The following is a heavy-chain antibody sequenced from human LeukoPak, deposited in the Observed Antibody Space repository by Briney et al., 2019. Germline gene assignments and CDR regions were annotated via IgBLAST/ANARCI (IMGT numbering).Heavy chain of an antibody. V-gene: IGHV4-59*01. CDR1: GSSISSYY. J-gene: IGHJ4*02. Sequence: SETLSLTCTVSGSSISSYYWSWIRQPPGKGLEWIGYVSYSGSTNYNPSLKSRVTISEDTSKNHFSLKLSSVTAADTAVYYCAMYNFWSGYYGDYWGQGTLVTVSS. CDR3: AMYNFWSGYYGDY. D-gene: IGHD3-3*01. CDR2: VSYSGST.